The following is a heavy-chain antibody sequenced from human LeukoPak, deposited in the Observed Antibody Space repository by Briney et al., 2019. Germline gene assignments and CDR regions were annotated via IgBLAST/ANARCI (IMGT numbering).Heavy chain of an antibody. CDR3: ATGDPPESTVVTEGREDY. CDR2: IIPILGIA. J-gene: IGHJ4*02. D-gene: IGHD4-23*01. Sequence: SVKVSCKASGGTFSSYAISWVRQAPGQGLEWMGRIIPILGIANYAQKFQGRVTITADKSTSTAYMELSSLRSEDTAVYYCATGDPPESTVVTEGREDYWGQGTLVTVSS. CDR1: GGTFSSYA. V-gene: IGHV1-69*04.